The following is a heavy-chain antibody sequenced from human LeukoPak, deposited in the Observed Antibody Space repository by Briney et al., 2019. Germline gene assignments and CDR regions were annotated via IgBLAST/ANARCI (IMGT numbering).Heavy chain of an antibody. D-gene: IGHD5-24*01. CDR1: GDTFTRYA. J-gene: IGHJ4*02. CDR3: AREIAGDGNNYFDY. V-gene: IGHV7-4-1*02. CDR2: ITTNTGDP. Sequence: ASVKVSCKASGDTFTRYAMNWVRQAPGQGLEWMGWITTNTGDPTTAQSFTGGVAFSLDTSVSTAHLQISSLRDEDTGVYHCAREIAGDGNNYFDYWGQGTMVTVSS.